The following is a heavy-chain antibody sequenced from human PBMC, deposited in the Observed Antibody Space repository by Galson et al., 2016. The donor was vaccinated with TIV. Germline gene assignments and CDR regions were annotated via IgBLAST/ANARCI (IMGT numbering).Heavy chain of an antibody. CDR1: GVTFNSYA. D-gene: IGHD3-22*01. CDR2: ITAIFRTA. V-gene: IGHV1-69*13. CDR3: AKGRNYYESGAYWD. Sequence: SVKVSCKASGVTFNSYAISWVRQAPGQGLEWMGGITAIFRTANYEQKFQGRVTITADESTRTAYMDLSSLRSEDTAVYYCAKGRNYYESGAYWDWGQGTLVTVSS. J-gene: IGHJ4*02.